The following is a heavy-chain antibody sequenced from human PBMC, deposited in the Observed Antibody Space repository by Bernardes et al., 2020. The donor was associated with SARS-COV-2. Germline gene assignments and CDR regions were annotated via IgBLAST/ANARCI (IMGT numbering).Heavy chain of an antibody. CDR1: GGSITSSSYF. Sequence: SETLSLTCTVSGGSITSSSYFWGWIRQPPGKGLEWIGSIYYSGSTYYNPSLKSRVTISIDTSKNQFSLKLSSVTAADTAVYYCARLNGVLGFGNTFMDFWGKGTTVTVAS. CDR3: ARLNGVLGFGNTFMDF. V-gene: IGHV4-39*01. J-gene: IGHJ6*04. CDR2: IYYSGST. D-gene: IGHD2-8*01.